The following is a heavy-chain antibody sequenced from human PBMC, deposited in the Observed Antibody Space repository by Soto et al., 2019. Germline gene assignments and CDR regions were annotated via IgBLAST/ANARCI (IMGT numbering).Heavy chain of an antibody. CDR3: GVIAAAWGGFDS. D-gene: IGHD6-13*01. V-gene: IGHV1-24*01. J-gene: IGHJ4*02. Sequence: ASVKVCCKVSGYTLTELSMHWLRQAPGKGLEVMGGFDPEYVETIYSQKFQARVTMNEDTSTDTAYMELSSLRSQDPAVYYCGVIAAAWGGFDSWGPGTLAPVSS. CDR2: FDPEYVET. CDR1: GYTLTELS.